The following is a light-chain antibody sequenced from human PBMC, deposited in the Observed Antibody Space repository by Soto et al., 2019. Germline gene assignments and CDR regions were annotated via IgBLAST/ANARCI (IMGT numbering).Light chain of an antibody. CDR1: QGISSA. CDR2: DAS. CDR3: QQFNSYPLT. Sequence: AIQLTQSPTSLSATVRNRVTNTCRASQGISSALAWYQQKPGKAPKLLIYDASSLESGVPSRFSGSGSGTDFTLTISSLQPEDFATYYCQQFNSYPLTFGGGTKVDIK. V-gene: IGKV1-13*02. J-gene: IGKJ4*01.